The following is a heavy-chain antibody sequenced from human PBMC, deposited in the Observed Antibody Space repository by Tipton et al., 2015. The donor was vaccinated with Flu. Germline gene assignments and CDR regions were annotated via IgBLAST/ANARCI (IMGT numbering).Heavy chain of an antibody. CDR2: SYHTGNA. CDR1: GDSVRSDFY. CDR3: ARSRIPEPSPFY. J-gene: IGHJ4*02. D-gene: IGHD1-14*01. Sequence: TLSLTCSVSGDSVRSDFYWGWIRQSPGKGLEWIGNSYHTGNAYYNPTLKSRATISVDTSKNQFSLKLSSVTAADTAVYYCARSRIPEPSPFYWGQGTRVTVSS. V-gene: IGHV4-38-2*01.